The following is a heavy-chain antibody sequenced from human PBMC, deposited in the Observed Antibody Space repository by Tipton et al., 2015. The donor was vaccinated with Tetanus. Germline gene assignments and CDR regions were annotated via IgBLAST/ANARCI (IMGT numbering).Heavy chain of an antibody. D-gene: IGHD1-26*01. V-gene: IGHV4-39*02. CDR3: ARLGGRYSGTYVDF. Sequence: TLSLTCAVSGGSITNSNYYWGWFRQPPGKGLEWIGNIFYSGSTYYKPSLKTRVTISVDTSNNHFSLKLTSVTASDTAVYFCARLGGRYSGTYVDFWGQGALVPVSS. J-gene: IGHJ4*02. CDR1: GGSITNSNYY. CDR2: IFYSGST.